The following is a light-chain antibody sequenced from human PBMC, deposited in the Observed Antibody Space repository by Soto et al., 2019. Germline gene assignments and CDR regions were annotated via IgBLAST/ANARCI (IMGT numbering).Light chain of an antibody. J-gene: IGKJ1*01. CDR2: DAS. V-gene: IGKV3-20*01. Sequence: EIVLTQSPGTLSLSPGERATLSCRASESVSNSLLAWYQHKPGQAPRLLIYDASSRATGIPDRFSGSGSGTDFTLTISRLEPEDFAVYYCQQYDTSPQAFGQGTKVDIK. CDR1: ESVSNSL. CDR3: QQYDTSPQA.